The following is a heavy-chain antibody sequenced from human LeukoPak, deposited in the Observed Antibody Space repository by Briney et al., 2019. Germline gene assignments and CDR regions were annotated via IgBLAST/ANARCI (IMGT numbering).Heavy chain of an antibody. CDR1: GGSFSGYY. Sequence: PSETLSLTCAVYGGSFSGYYWSWIRQSPGKGLEWIGEINHSGSTNYNPSLKSRVTISVDTSKNQFSLKLSSVTAADTAVYYCASLEWLPYYFDYWGQGTLVTVSS. J-gene: IGHJ4*02. CDR2: INHSGST. CDR3: ASLEWLPYYFDY. V-gene: IGHV4-34*01. D-gene: IGHD3-3*01.